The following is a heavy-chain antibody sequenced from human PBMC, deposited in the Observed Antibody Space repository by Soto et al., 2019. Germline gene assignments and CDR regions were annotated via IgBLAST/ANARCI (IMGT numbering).Heavy chain of an antibody. D-gene: IGHD2-2*01. CDR1: GGTFGSYA. Sequence: QVPLVQSGAEVKKPGSSVKVSCKASGGTFGSYAISWVRQAPGQGLGWMGGIIPIPGTANYAQKFQGRVTIAADESTSTAYMELSSLRSEDTAVYYCARSQGSSTSLEIYYYYYYGMDVWGQGTTVTVSS. CDR3: ARSQGSSTSLEIYYYYYYGMDV. J-gene: IGHJ6*02. CDR2: IIPIPGTA. V-gene: IGHV1-69*01.